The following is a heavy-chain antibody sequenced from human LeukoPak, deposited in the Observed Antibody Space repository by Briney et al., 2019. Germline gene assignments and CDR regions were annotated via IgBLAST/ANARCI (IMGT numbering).Heavy chain of an antibody. D-gene: IGHD5-18*01. CDR3: ARRGYSYARPYYYYYMDV. J-gene: IGHJ6*03. Sequence: ASVKVSCKASGYTFTSYYMHWVRQAPGQGLEWMGIINPSGGSTSYAQKFQGRVTMTRNTSISTAYMELSSLRSEDTAVYYCARRGYSYARPYYYYYMDVWGKGTTVTISS. CDR1: GYTFTSYY. V-gene: IGHV1-46*01. CDR2: INPSGGST.